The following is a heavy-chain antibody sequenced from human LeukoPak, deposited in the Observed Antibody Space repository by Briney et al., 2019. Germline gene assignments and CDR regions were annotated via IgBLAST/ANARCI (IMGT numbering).Heavy chain of an antibody. D-gene: IGHD3-3*01. CDR2: MNPNSGNT. Sequence: ASVKVFCKASGYTFTSYDINWVLQATGQGLEWIGWMNPNSGNTGYAQKFRGRVTITRNTSISTAYMELSSLRSEDTAVYYCARGPPYDFWSGYDLDWFDPWGQGTLVTVSS. V-gene: IGHV1-8*02. CDR1: GYTFTSYD. J-gene: IGHJ5*02. CDR3: ARGPPYDFWSGYDLDWFDP.